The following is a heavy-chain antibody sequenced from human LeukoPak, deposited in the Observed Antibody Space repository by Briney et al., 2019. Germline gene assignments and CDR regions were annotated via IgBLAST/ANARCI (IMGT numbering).Heavy chain of an antibody. CDR3: ARGGSSSWYYYYYYRDV. CDR2: ISAYNGNK. J-gene: IGHJ6*03. V-gene: IGHV1-18*01. D-gene: IGHD6-13*01. Sequence: ASVKVSCTASGYTFTSYGISWVRQAPGQGLEWMGWISAYNGNKNYAPKLQGRVTMTKDTSSSTAYIELRSLRSDDTGVYYCARGGSSSWYYYYYYRDVWGKGTTVTVSS. CDR1: GYTFTSYG.